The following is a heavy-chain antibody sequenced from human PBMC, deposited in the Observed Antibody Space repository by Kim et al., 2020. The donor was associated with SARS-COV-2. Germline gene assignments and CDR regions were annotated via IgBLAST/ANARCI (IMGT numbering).Heavy chain of an antibody. CDR3: ARDGKEAGGKRGY. Sequence: GGSLRLSCTASGFIVSDSYMSWVRQAPGKGLEWVAVIYSGGNTYFADSVRGRFIVSRDNSKNTVYLQINSLRVEDTAVYYCARDGKEAGGKRGYWGQGTLVTVSS. J-gene: IGHJ4*02. D-gene: IGHD6-13*01. CDR2: IYSGGNT. CDR1: GFIVSDSY. V-gene: IGHV3-66*01.